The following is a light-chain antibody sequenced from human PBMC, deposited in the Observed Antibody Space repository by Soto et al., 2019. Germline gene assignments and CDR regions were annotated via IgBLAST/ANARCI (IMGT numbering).Light chain of an antibody. V-gene: IGKV1-5*03. Sequence: DIQMTQSPSTLSASVGDRVTITCRASQSISSWLAWYQQKPGKAPKLLIYKASSLESGVPSRFIGSGSGTDFTLTISSLQPDDFAPYYCQQYNSYPFTFGPGTKVDIK. CDR1: QSISSW. CDR2: KAS. J-gene: IGKJ3*01. CDR3: QQYNSYPFT.